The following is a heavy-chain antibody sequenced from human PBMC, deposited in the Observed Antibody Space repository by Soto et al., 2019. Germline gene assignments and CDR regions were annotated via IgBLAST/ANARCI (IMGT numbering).Heavy chain of an antibody. J-gene: IGHJ6*02. D-gene: IGHD2-15*01. Sequence: PGGALRRSCVASGFTFRTYTVNWVGQAPGKGLEWVSGIRGFSPYTFYAESVKGRFTISRDNAKNSLYLQMNSLGVEDTAVYYCARDRGYDAHDYYYNAMDVWGQGTTVTVS. CDR3: ARDRGYDAHDYYYNAMDV. CDR2: IRGFSPYT. V-gene: IGHV3-21*01. CDR1: GFTFRTYT.